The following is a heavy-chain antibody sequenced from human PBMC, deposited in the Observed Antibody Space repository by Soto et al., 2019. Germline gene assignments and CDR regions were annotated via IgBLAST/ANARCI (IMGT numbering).Heavy chain of an antibody. J-gene: IGHJ4*02. CDR2: IYHSGST. D-gene: IGHD3-9*01. V-gene: IGHV4-4*02. Sequence: XETLSLTCSVAGCSMSRSNWWSWVRQPPGKGLEWIGEIYHSGSTNYNPSLKSRVTISVDKSKNQFSLKLSSVTAADTAVYYCARSITFDWLFFDYWGQGTLVTVSS. CDR1: GCSMSRSNW. CDR3: ARSITFDWLFFDY.